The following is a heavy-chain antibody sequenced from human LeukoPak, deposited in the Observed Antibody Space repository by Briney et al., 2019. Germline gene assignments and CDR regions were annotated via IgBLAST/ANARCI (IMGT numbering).Heavy chain of an antibody. CDR3: ARGHGSTVVVPAAIHKFDY. CDR2: INHSGST. J-gene: IGHJ4*02. D-gene: IGHD2-2*02. Sequence: SETLSLTCAVYGGSFSGYYWSWIRQPPGKGLEWIGEINHSGSTNYNPSLKSRVTISVDTSKNQFSLKLSSVTAADTAVYYCARGHGSTVVVPAAIHKFDYWGQGTLVTVSS. V-gene: IGHV4-34*01. CDR1: GGSFSGYY.